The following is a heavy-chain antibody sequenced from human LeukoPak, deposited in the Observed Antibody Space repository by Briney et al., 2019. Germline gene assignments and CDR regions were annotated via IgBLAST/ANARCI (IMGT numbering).Heavy chain of an antibody. J-gene: IGHJ3*02. CDR1: GFTFSRYS. V-gene: IGHV3-48*01. D-gene: IGHD3-22*01. CDR2: ISSSSSTI. Sequence: GGSLRPSCAASGFTFSRYSMNWVRQAPGKGLEWVSYISSSSSTIYYADSVKGRFTISRDNAKNSLYLQMNSLRAEDTAVYYCARGVITTVGAFDIWGQGTMVTVSS. CDR3: ARGVITTVGAFDI.